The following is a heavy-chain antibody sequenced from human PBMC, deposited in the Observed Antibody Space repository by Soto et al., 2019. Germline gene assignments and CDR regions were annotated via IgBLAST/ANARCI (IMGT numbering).Heavy chain of an antibody. Sequence: GSLRLSCAASGFTFSSYSMNWVRQAPGKGLEWVSYISSSSSTIYYADSVKGRFTISRDNAKNSLYLQMNGLRDEDTAVYYCARDLVLGTPLAFDIWGQGTMVTVSS. CDR2: ISSSSSTI. V-gene: IGHV3-48*02. CDR3: ARDLVLGTPLAFDI. D-gene: IGHD2-15*01. CDR1: GFTFSSYS. J-gene: IGHJ3*02.